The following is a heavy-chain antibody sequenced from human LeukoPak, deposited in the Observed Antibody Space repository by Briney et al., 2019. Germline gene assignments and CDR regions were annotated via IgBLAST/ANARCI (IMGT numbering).Heavy chain of an antibody. Sequence: GGSLRLSCAASGFTFSSYWMSWVRQAPGKGLEWVANIKQDGSEKYYVDSVKGRFTISRDNAKNSLYLQMNSLRAEDTAVYYCASQPYYYDSSGYYPQRGFDYWGQGTLVTVSS. CDR3: ASQPYYYDSSGYYPQRGFDY. J-gene: IGHJ4*02. D-gene: IGHD3-22*01. CDR1: GFTFSSYW. V-gene: IGHV3-7*01. CDR2: IKQDGSEK.